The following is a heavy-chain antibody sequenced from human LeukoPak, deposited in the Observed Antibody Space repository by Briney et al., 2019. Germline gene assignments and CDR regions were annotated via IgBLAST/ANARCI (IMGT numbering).Heavy chain of an antibody. CDR3: AREYYDFWSGRGWFDP. CDR1: GDSMSRNY. V-gene: IGHV4-34*01. Sequence: SETLSLTCTVSGDSMSRNYWSWIRQPPGKGLEWIGEINHSGSTNYNPSLKSRVTISVDTSKNQFSLKLSSVTAADTAVYYCAREYYDFWSGRGWFDPWGQGTLVTVSS. D-gene: IGHD3-3*01. CDR2: INHSGST. J-gene: IGHJ5*02.